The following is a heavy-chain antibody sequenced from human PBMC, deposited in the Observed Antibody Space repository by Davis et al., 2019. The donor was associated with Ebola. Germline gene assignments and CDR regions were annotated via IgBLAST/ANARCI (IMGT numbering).Heavy chain of an antibody. CDR2: INHSGST. CDR1: GGSFSGYY. J-gene: IGHJ4*02. CDR3: ARGSRGSTDMTTVTTIPFDY. V-gene: IGHV4-34*01. Sequence: PSETLSLTCAVYGGSFSGYYWSWIRQPPGKGLEWIGEINHSGSTNYNPSLKSRVTVSVDTSKNQFSLKLSSVTAADTAVYYCARGSRGSTDMTTVTTIPFDYWGQGTLVTVSS. D-gene: IGHD4-11*01.